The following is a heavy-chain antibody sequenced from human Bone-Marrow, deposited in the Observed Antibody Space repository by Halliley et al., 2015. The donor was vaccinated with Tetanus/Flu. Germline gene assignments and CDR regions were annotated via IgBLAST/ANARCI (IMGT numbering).Heavy chain of an antibody. Sequence: KALEWLALIYWNDDNRYSPSLRTRLSITKDTLKNQVVLTMTSMEPEDTGTYYCAHSSGWTTDYWGQGTFVTVTS. CDR3: AHSSGWTTDY. D-gene: IGHD6-19*01. CDR2: IYWNDDN. V-gene: IGHV2-5*01. J-gene: IGHJ4*02.